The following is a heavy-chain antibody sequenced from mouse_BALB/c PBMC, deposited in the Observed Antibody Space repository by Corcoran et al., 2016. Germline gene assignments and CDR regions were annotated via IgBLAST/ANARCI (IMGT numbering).Heavy chain of an antibody. Sequence: DVQLQESGPGLVKPSQSMSLTCSVTGYSITSGYYWNWIRQFPGNKLEWMGYISYDGSNNYNPSLKTRISITRDTSKNQFFLKLNSVTTEDTATYYCASGSSYWYFDVVCAGTTVTVSS. CDR3: ASGSSYWYFDV. D-gene: IGHD1-1*01. J-gene: IGHJ1*01. V-gene: IGHV3-6*02. CDR1: GYSITSGYY. CDR2: ISYDGSN.